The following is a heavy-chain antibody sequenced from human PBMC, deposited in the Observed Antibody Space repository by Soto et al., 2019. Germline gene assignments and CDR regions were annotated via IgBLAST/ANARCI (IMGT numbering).Heavy chain of an antibody. D-gene: IGHD2-15*01. CDR2: ISYDGSNK. Sequence: PGGSLRLSCAASGFTFSSYGMHWVRQAPGKGLEWVAVISYDGSNKYYADSVKGRFTISRDNSKNTLYLQMNSLRAEDTAVYYCAKDLHVGHYYYYMDVWGKGATVTVSS. CDR1: GFTFSSYG. V-gene: IGHV3-30*18. CDR3: AKDLHVGHYYYYMDV. J-gene: IGHJ6*03.